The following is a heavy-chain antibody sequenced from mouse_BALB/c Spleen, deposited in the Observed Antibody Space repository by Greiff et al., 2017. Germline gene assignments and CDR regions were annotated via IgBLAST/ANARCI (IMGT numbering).Heavy chain of an antibody. V-gene: IGHV14-3*02. CDR2: IDPANGNT. CDR1: GFNIKDTY. J-gene: IGHJ2*01. Sequence: EVQLVESGAELVKPGASVKLSCTASGFNIKDTYMHWVKQRPERGLEWIGRIDPANGNTKYDPKFQGKATITADTSSNTAYLQLSSLTSEDTAVYYCARWRNYYGSSYYFDYWGQGTTLTVSS. D-gene: IGHD1-1*01. CDR3: ARWRNYYGSSYYFDY.